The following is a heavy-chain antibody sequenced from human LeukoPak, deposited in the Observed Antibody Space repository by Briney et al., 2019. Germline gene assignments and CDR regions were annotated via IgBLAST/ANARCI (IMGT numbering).Heavy chain of an antibody. Sequence: GGSLRLSCEASGFTFSIYDMYWVRQAPGKGLECVASISRNSGDYTFYAASVKGRFTISRDNSKNTLYLQMNSLRAEDTAVYYCATDYYGSGEYFQHWGQGTLVTVSS. CDR1: GFTFSIYD. J-gene: IGHJ1*01. V-gene: IGHV3-23*01. D-gene: IGHD3-10*01. CDR3: ATDYYGSGEYFQH. CDR2: ISRNSGDYT.